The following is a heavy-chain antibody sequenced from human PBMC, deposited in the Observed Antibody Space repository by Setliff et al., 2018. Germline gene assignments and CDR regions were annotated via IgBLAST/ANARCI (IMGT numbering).Heavy chain of an antibody. Sequence: ASVKVSCKASGYPFNNYGISWLRQTPGQGLEWMGWIGGHNDDPLFAQKFQGRVTMTTDTSTTTAYMELKSLRSDDTAAYYCARSWRAGALNHFDYWGQGSRVTVS. CDR1: GYPFNNYG. V-gene: IGHV1-18*01. J-gene: IGHJ4*02. D-gene: IGHD6-13*01. CDR2: IGGHNDDP. CDR3: ARSWRAGALNHFDY.